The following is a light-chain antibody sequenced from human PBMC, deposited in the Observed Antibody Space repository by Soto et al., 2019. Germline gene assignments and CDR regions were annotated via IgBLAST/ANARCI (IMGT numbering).Light chain of an antibody. V-gene: IGKV3-11*01. CDR2: DAY. CDR3: QQRHMWPIT. J-gene: IGKJ5*01. Sequence: EIVMTQSPATLSLSPGERATLSCRASQSVNSNLAWYQQKPGQAPRLLIYDAYNRATGIPPRFSGSGSGTDFTLTISSLEPEDSAVYYCQQRHMWPITFGQGTRLEIK. CDR1: QSVNSN.